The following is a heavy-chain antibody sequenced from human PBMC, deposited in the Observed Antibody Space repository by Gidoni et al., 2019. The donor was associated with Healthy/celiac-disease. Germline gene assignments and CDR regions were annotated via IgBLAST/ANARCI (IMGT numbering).Heavy chain of an antibody. CDR2: IDPSDAYT. D-gene: IGHD3-10*01. Sequence: ELQLLQSGAEVQQPGESLRISCKGSRSSFTSYWISWVRQMPGKGLEWMGRIDPSDAYTNYSPSFQGHVTISADKSISTADLQWSSLKASDTAMYYCAREGLGGSGSYQEYYFDYWGQGTLVTVSS. V-gene: IGHV5-10-1*03. CDR1: RSSFTSYW. J-gene: IGHJ4*02. CDR3: AREGLGGSGSYQEYYFDY.